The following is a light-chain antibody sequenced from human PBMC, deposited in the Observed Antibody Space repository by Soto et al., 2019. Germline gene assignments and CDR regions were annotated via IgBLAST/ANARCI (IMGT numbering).Light chain of an antibody. CDR1: SSNIGAGYD. J-gene: IGLJ2*01. V-gene: IGLV1-40*01. CDR3: QSYNISLSSAV. CDR2: GNS. Sequence: QSVLTQPPSVSGAPGQRVTISCTGSSSNIGAGYDVHWYQQLPGTAPKLLIYGNSNRPSGVLDRFSASKSGTSASLAITGRQAVDEADYYCQSYNISLSSAVFGGGTKLTVL.